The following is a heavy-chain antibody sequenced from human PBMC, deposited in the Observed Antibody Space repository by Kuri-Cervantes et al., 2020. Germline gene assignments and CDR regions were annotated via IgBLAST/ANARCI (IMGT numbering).Heavy chain of an antibody. CDR3: ARGTYPRRVVPAARYYYGMDV. Sequence: GGSLRLSCKASGYTFTSYDINWVRQATGQGLEWVGWMNPNSANTGYAQKFQGRVTMTRNTSISTAYMELSSLRSEDTAVYYCARGTYPRRVVPAARYYYGMDVWGQGTTVTVSS. CDR1: GYTFTSYD. J-gene: IGHJ6*02. D-gene: IGHD2-2*01. CDR2: MNPNSANT. V-gene: IGHV1-8*01.